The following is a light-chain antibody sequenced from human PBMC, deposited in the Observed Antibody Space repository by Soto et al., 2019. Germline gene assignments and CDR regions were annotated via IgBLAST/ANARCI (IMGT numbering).Light chain of an antibody. CDR2: GAS. J-gene: IGKJ1*01. V-gene: IGKV1-6*01. Sequence: AIQMTQFPSSLSAFVGDRVTINCRASQDIRNDLGWYQQKPGRAPTLLIFGASCLQSGVPSRFSGSGSGTYFTLTFSSLQPEDFATYYCLQDFSYPWTFGQGTKVEIK. CDR1: QDIRND. CDR3: LQDFSYPWT.